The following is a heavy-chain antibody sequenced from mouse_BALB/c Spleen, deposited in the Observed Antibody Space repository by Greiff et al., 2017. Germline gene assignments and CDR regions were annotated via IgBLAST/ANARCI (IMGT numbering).Heavy chain of an antibody. CDR1: GYTFTSYW. V-gene: IGHV1S81*02. D-gene: IGHD2-3*01. J-gene: IGHJ4*01. CDR3: ARGGDGLDY. CDR2: INPSNGRT. Sequence: VQLQQPGAELVKPGASVKLSCKASGYTFTSYWMHWVKQRPGQGLEWIGEINPSNGRTNYNEKFKSKATLTVDKSSSTAYMQLSSLTSEDSAVYYCARGGDGLDYWGQGTSVTVSS.